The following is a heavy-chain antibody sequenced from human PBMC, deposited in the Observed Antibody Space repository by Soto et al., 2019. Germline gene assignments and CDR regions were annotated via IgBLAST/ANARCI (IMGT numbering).Heavy chain of an antibody. CDR1: GGSFSGYY. CDR3: ARGRPYGDYDLPNWFDP. J-gene: IGHJ5*02. Sequence: PSETLSLTCAVYGGSFSGYYWSWIRQPPGKGLEWIGEINHSGSTNYNPSLKSRVTVSVDTSKNQFSLKLSSVTAADTAVYYCARGRPYGDYDLPNWFDPWGQGTLVTVSS. D-gene: IGHD4-17*01. CDR2: INHSGST. V-gene: IGHV4-34*01.